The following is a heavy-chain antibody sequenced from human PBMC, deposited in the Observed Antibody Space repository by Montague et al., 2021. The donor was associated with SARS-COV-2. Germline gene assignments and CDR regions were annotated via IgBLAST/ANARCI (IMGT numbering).Heavy chain of an antibody. CDR2: ISSSGGI. V-gene: IGHV4-4*07. CDR1: GSISGYY. Sequence: SETLSLTCTVSGSISGYYWTWIRQSAGKGLEWIGRISSSGGIDYNASLKSRVTMSLDTSKIQLSLKLSSVTAADTAVYYCARQYIGYNRRFDYWGQGALATVSP. D-gene: IGHD5-12*01. CDR3: ARQYIGYNRRFDY. J-gene: IGHJ4*02.